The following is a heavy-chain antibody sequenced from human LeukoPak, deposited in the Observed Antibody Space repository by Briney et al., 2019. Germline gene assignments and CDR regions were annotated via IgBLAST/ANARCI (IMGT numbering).Heavy chain of an antibody. Sequence: PGGSLRLSCAASGFTFSSYAMSWVRQAPGKGLEWVSAISGSGGSTYYADSVKGRFTISRDNSKNTLYLQMNSLRAEDTAVYYCARDYYGSGSLDAFDIWGQGTMVTVSS. CDR2: ISGSGGST. D-gene: IGHD3-10*01. CDR1: GFTFSSYA. CDR3: ARDYYGSGSLDAFDI. J-gene: IGHJ3*02. V-gene: IGHV3-23*01.